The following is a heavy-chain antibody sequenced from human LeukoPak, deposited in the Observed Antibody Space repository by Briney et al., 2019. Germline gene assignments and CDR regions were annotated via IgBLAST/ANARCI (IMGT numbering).Heavy chain of an antibody. D-gene: IGHD6-19*01. CDR2: ISSSGSTI. CDR3: ARAKIAVAVNFDY. Sequence: PGGSLRRSCAASGFTFSSYEMNWVRKAPGKGLEWGSYISSSGSTIYYADSVKGRFTISRDNAKNSLYLQMNSLRAEDTAVYYCARAKIAVAVNFDYWGQGTLVTVSS. J-gene: IGHJ4*02. CDR1: GFTFSSYE. V-gene: IGHV3-48*03.